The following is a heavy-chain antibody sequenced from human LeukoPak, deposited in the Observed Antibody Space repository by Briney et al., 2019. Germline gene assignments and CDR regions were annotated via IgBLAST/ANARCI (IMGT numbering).Heavy chain of an antibody. Sequence: ASVKVSCKASGYTFTDRYIYWVRQAPGQGFEWMGWINPNSDATNSAQKFQDRVTMTGDTSISTAYMELNSLRSDDTAVYYCARAGYYFDSSIYYRAFFDYWGQGNLVTVSS. CDR2: INPNSDAT. D-gene: IGHD3-22*01. V-gene: IGHV1-2*02. J-gene: IGHJ4*02. CDR1: GYTFTDRY. CDR3: ARAGYYFDSSIYYRAFFDY.